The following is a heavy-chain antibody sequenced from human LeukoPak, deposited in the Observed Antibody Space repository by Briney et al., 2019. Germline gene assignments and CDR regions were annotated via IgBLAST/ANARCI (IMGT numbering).Heavy chain of an antibody. CDR1: GYTFTSYG. CDR3: ARELYYDSSGYYSFNY. CDR2: ISAYNGNT. D-gene: IGHD3-22*01. V-gene: IGHV1-18*01. J-gene: IGHJ4*02. Sequence: ASVKVSCKASGYTFTSYGISWVRQAPGQGLEWMGWISAYNGNTNYAQKLQGGVTMTTDTSTSTAYMELRSLRSDDTAVYYCARELYYDSSGYYSFNYWGQGTLVTVSS.